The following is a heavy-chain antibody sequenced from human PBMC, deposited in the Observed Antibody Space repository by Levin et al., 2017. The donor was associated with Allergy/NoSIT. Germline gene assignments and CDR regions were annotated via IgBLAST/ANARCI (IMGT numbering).Heavy chain of an antibody. CDR2: VYPYRGIT. CDR3: ARDLAPTGDWYFDL. D-gene: IGHD4-11*01. Sequence: ASVKVSCRASGFSFTDDHIHWVRQAPGQGLEWMGWVYPYRGITYYGKKFQGRVTLTSDTPLTTVYLELSSLRSDDTAFYYCARDLAPTGDWYFDLWGRGTLVTVSS. J-gene: IGHJ2*01. V-gene: IGHV1-2*02. CDR1: GFSFTDDH.